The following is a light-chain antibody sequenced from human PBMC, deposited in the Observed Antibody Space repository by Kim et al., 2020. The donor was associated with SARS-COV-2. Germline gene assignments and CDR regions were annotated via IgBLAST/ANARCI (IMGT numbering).Light chain of an antibody. CDR3: QQLNDSPPWT. J-gene: IGKJ1*01. V-gene: IGKV1-9*01. Sequence: SVGDGVTITCRASQGIGSSLAWYQQKPRKAPKLLIYAASTLQSVVPSRFSGSGSGTDFTLTISSLQPEDFATYYCQQLNDSPPWTFGQGTKVDIK. CDR1: QGIGSS. CDR2: AAS.